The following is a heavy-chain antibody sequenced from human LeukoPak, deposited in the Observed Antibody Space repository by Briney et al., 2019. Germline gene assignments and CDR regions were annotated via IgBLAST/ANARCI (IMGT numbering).Heavy chain of an antibody. V-gene: IGHV3-23*01. J-gene: IGHJ4*02. CDR3: AKDRNLWFGELLLDY. CDR2: ISGSGGST. Sequence: GGSLRLSCAASGFTFSSYSMNWVRQAPGKGLEWVSAISGSGGSTYYADSVKGRFTISRDNSKNTLYLQMNSLRAEDTAVYYCAKDRNLWFGELLLDYWGQGTLVTVSS. CDR1: GFTFSSYS. D-gene: IGHD3-10*01.